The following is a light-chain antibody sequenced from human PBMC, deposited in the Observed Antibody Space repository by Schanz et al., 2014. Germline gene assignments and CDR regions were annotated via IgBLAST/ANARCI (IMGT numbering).Light chain of an antibody. CDR2: YKSDSDK. J-gene: IGLJ3*02. CDR1: RGITVPTYN. Sequence: QLVLTQPSSLSASPGASASLTCTLRRGITVPTYNIYWYQQQPGSPPQYLLRYKSDSDKQQGSGVPRRFSGSKDVSANAGILLISGLQSDDEGDYYCLIWHSSAWVFGGGTKLTVL. CDR3: LIWHSSAWV. V-gene: IGLV5-45*02.